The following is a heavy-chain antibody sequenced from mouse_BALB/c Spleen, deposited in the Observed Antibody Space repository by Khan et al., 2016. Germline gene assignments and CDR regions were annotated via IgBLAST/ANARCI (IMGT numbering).Heavy chain of an antibody. CDR3: APITTVPFAY. CDR2: INTETGEP. D-gene: IGHD1-1*01. J-gene: IGHJ3*01. Sequence: QIQLVQSGPELKKPGETVKISCKASGYTFTDYSMHWVKQAPGKGLKWMGWINTETGEPTYADDSTGQFAFSLETSASTAYLQINNLKNEDTATYFCAPITTVPFAYWGQGTLVTVSA. CDR1: GYTFTDYS. V-gene: IGHV9-2-1*01.